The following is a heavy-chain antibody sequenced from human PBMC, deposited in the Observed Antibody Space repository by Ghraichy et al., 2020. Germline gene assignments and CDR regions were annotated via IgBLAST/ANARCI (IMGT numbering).Heavy chain of an antibody. CDR3: AKDSELHWFNIDY. D-gene: IGHD3-9*01. Sequence: GGSLRLSCAASGFTFSYYALHWVRQAPGKGLEWVTVISYDGSNKYYADSVKGRFTISRDNSNNTLNLQMNSMRAEDTAVYYCAKDSELHWFNIDYWCRGPLVTVSS. CDR2: ISYDGSNK. CDR1: GFTFSYYA. V-gene: IGHV3-30*18. J-gene: IGHJ4*02.